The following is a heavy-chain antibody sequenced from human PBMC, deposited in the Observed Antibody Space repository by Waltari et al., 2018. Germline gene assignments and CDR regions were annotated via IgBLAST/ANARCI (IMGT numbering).Heavy chain of an antibody. CDR3: ARDEISAAGSLYYYYGLDV. J-gene: IGHJ6*02. Sequence: QVQLVQSGAEVMKPGASMKISCQTSGYSFSSYAIHWVRQAHGQRLEWVGWINPAMGQTKYSQKVEGRVTITSDTSADTVYMELTSLTSEDTAVFYCARDEISAAGSLYYYYGLDVWGQGTPVTVS. V-gene: IGHV1-3*01. CDR1: GYSFSSYA. D-gene: IGHD6-13*01. CDR2: INPAMGQT.